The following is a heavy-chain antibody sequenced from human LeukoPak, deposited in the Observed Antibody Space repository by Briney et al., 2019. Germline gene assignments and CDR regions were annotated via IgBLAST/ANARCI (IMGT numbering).Heavy chain of an antibody. CDR3: ARDRILEMATILGY. D-gene: IGHD5-24*01. V-gene: IGHV1-18*01. CDR2: ISAYNGNA. CDR1: GYTLTELS. J-gene: IGHJ4*02. Sequence: GASVKVSCKVSGYTLTELSMHWVRQAPGQGLEWMGWISAYNGNANYAQKLQGRVTMTTDTSTSTAYMELRSLRSDDTAVCYCARDRILEMATILGYWGQGTLVTVSS.